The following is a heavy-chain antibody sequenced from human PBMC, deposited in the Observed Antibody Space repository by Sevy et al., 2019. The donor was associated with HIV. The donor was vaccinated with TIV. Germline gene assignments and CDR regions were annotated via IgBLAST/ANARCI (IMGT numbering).Heavy chain of an antibody. D-gene: IGHD1-26*01. Sequence: ASVKVSCKASGYTFTNYHITWVRQAPGQGLEWMGWITPNNGNTNYARRLQGRVSMTTDTSTATAYMELRSLRSDDTAVYYCARAPSGSQGPGQYFHHWGQGTLVTVSS. CDR1: GYTFTNYH. CDR2: ITPNNGNT. J-gene: IGHJ1*01. V-gene: IGHV1-18*01. CDR3: ARAPSGSQGPGQYFHH.